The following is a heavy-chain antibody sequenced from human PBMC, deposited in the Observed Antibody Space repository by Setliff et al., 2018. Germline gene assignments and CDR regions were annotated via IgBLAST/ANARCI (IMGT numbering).Heavy chain of an antibody. Sequence: LSLTCSVSGASITSYYWSWIRQPPGKGLEWIAYISSGSNSIYYADSVKGRFTISRDKSRNTLYLQMTGLRTDDTALYYCATLYPWDPDAFDLWGQGTMVTVSS. J-gene: IGHJ3*01. D-gene: IGHD3-16*01. CDR2: ISSGSNSI. CDR1: GASITSYY. V-gene: IGHV3-11*04. CDR3: ATLYPWDPDAFDL.